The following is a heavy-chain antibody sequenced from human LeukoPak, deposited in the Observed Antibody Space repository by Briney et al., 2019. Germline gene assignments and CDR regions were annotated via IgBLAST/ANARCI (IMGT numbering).Heavy chain of an antibody. J-gene: IGHJ4*02. CDR1: GFTFSSYS. D-gene: IGHD3-10*02. Sequence: PGGSLRLSCAASGFTFSSYSMNWVRQAPGKGLEWVSSISSRSYIYYADSVKGRFTISRDNAKNSLYLQMNSLRAEDTAIYYCARVSYVRGVTVYYFDHWGQGTLVTVSS. V-gene: IGHV3-21*01. CDR3: ARVSYVRGVTVYYFDH. CDR2: ISSRSYI.